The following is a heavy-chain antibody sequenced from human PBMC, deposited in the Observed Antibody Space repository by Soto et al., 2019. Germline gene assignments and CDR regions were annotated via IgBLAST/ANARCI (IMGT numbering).Heavy chain of an antibody. Sequence: TLSLTCAGYGGSFSGYYWSWIRQPPGKVLEWIGEINHSGSTNYNPSLKSRVTISVDTSKNQFSLKLSSVTAADTAVYYCARGSTIFGVVTNYYYYMDVWGKGTTVTVSS. V-gene: IGHV4-34*01. D-gene: IGHD3-3*01. CDR1: GGSFSGYY. J-gene: IGHJ6*03. CDR3: ARGSTIFGVVTNYYYYMDV. CDR2: INHSGST.